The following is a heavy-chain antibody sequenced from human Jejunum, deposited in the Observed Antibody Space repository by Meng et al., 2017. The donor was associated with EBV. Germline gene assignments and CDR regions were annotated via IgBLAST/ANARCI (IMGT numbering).Heavy chain of an antibody. J-gene: IGHJ4*02. Sequence: QITLKESGPTLVKPIETLTLTCTVSGFSLSTSGVGVGWIRQPPGKALEWLAHIYWDENKRYSTSLRSRLSIMKDTSKSQVVLTMTNMDPVDTATYYCARRYGDYVRYFDSWGQGILVTVSS. CDR1: GFSLSTSGVG. CDR3: ARRYGDYVRYFDS. CDR2: IYWDENK. D-gene: IGHD4-17*01. V-gene: IGHV2-5*02.